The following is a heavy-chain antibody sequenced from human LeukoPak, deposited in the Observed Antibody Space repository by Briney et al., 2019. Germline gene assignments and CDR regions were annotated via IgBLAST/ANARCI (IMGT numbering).Heavy chain of an antibody. J-gene: IGHJ6*03. V-gene: IGHV1-2*02. CDR3: ARCGSGYCYYYYMDV. Sequence: ASVKVSCKASGYTFTSYDINWVRQATGQGLEWMGWMNPNSGGTNYAQKFQGRVTMTRDTSISTAYMELSRLRSDDTAVYYCARCGSGYCYYYYMDVWGKGTTVTISS. CDR2: MNPNSGGT. D-gene: IGHD3-22*01. CDR1: GYTFTSYD.